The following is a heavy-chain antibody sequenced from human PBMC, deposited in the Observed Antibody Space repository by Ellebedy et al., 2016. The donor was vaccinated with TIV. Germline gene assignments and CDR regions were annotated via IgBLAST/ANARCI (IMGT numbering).Heavy chain of an antibody. J-gene: IGHJ4*02. CDR2: ISDSGGNT. D-gene: IGHD3-16*01. CDR3: VTWGQSYGR. Sequence: GESLKISCVASGFTFSSYAMCWVRQAPGKGLEWVSTISDSGGNTYFPDSVKGRFTISRDNSRNTVYLQMNNLRVDDTAVYYCVTWGQSYGRWGQGSLVTISS. V-gene: IGHV3-23*01. CDR1: GFTFSSYA.